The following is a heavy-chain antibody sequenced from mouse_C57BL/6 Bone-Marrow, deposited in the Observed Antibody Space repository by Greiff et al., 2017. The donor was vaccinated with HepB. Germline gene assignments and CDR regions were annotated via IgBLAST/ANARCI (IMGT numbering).Heavy chain of an antibody. CDR3: ARTRKRYYFDY. Sequence: QVQLKQPGAELVRPGSSVKLSCKASGYTFTSYWMHWVKQRPIQGLEWIGNIDPSDSETHYNQKFKDKATLTVDKSSSTAYMQLSSLTSEDSAVYYCARTRKRYYFDYWGQGTTLTVSS. CDR1: GYTFTSYW. J-gene: IGHJ2*01. V-gene: IGHV1-52*01. CDR2: IDPSDSET.